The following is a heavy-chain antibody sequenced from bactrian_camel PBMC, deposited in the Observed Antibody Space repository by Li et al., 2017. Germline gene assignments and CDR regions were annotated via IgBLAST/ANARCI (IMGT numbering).Heavy chain of an antibody. Sequence: QVQLVESGGGSVKSGETLRLSCTASGFTFDDSDMGWYRQAPGNECELVSTIRSGGRTYYADSVKGRFTISRDNAKNTVYLQMNSLRPEDTAVYYCVRDGIEYYPGHRL. D-gene: IGHD1*01. J-gene: IGHJ4*01. V-gene: IGHV3S55*01. CDR1: GFTFDDSD. CDR2: IRSGGRT.